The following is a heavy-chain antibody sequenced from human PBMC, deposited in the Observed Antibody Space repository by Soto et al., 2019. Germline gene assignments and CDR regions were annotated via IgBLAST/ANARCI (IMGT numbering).Heavy chain of an antibody. CDR1: GGSFSGYY. Sequence: PSETLSLTCAVYGGSFSGYYWSWIRQPPGKGLEWIGEINHSGSTNYNPSLKSRVTISVDTSKNQFSLKLSSVTAADTAVYYCARCCCWSGYYTEKLPTFDYWGQGTLVTVSS. D-gene: IGHD3-3*01. V-gene: IGHV4-34*01. J-gene: IGHJ4*02. CDR3: ARCCCWSGYYTEKLPTFDY. CDR2: INHSGST.